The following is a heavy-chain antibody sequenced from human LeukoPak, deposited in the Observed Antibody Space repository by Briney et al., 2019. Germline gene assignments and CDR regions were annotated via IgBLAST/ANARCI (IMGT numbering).Heavy chain of an antibody. Sequence: ASVKVSCKASGYTFTGYYMHWVRQAPGQGLEWMGWINPNSGGTNYAQKFQGRVTMTRDTSISTAYMELSRLRSDDTAVYYCAREEDDFWSGPQGMVVWGQGTTVTVSS. J-gene: IGHJ6*02. D-gene: IGHD3-3*01. CDR2: INPNSGGT. CDR1: GYTFTGYY. V-gene: IGHV1-2*02. CDR3: AREEDDFWSGPQGMVV.